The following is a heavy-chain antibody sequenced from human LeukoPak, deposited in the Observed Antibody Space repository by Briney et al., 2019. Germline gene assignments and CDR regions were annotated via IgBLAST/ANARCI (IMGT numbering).Heavy chain of an antibody. CDR1: GFTFSSYA. Sequence: GGSLRLSCAASGFTFSSYAMGWVRQAPGKGLEWVSSITGSGGSTYYGDSVKGRFTISRDNSKNTLYLQMNSLGAEDTAVYYCAKDGGGSLEWLPPMDVWGQGTTVTVSS. J-gene: IGHJ6*02. D-gene: IGHD3-3*01. V-gene: IGHV3-23*01. CDR2: ITGSGGST. CDR3: AKDGGGSLEWLPPMDV.